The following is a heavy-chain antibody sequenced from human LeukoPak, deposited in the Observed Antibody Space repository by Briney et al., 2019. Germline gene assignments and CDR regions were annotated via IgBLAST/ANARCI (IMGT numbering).Heavy chain of an antibody. CDR2: INPSGGST. V-gene: IGHV1-46*01. CDR3: ARDLGMAARIVVVPGIFDY. CDR1: GYTFTSYY. Sequence: PSVKVSCKASGYTFTSYYMHWVRQAPGQGLEWMGIINPSGGSTSYAQKFQGRVTMTRDTSTSTVYMELSSLRSEDTAVYYCARDLGMAARIVVVPGIFDYWGQGTLVTVSS. D-gene: IGHD3-22*01. J-gene: IGHJ4*02.